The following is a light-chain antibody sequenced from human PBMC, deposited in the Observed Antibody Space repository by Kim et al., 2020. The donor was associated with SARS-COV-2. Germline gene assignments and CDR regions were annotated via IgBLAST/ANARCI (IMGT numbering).Light chain of an antibody. CDR2: ENY. Sequence: QRVTISCSGSRSNIGSNYVYWYQQLPGAAPKLLIYENYQRPSGVPDRFSGPKSGTSASLAISGLRSEDEADYYCAAWDDSLSVHYVFGTGTKVTVL. V-gene: IGLV1-47*01. CDR1: RSNIGSNY. J-gene: IGLJ1*01. CDR3: AAWDDSLSVHYV.